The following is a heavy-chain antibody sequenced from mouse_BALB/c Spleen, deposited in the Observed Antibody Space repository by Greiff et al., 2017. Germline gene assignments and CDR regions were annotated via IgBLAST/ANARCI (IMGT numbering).Heavy chain of an antibody. CDR1: GFNIKDYY. CDR3: NANAHDVRYAMDY. Sequence: VQLQQSGAELVRSGASVKLSCTASGFNIKDYYMHWVKQRPEQGLEWIGWIDPENGDTEYAPKFQGKATMTADTSSNTAYLQLSSLTSEDTAVYYCNANAHDVRYAMDYWGQGTSVTVSS. J-gene: IGHJ4*01. V-gene: IGHV14-4*02. D-gene: IGHD2-12*01. CDR2: IDPENGDT.